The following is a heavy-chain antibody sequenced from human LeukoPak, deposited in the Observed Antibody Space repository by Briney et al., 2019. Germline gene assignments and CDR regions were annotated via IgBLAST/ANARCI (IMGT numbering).Heavy chain of an antibody. CDR1: GFTFSSYS. CDR2: ISTGSNIM. Sequence: PGGSLRLSCAASGFTFSSYSMNWVRQASGKGLEWVSYISTGSNIMYYADSVKGRFIISRDNAKNSPYLQMNSLRDEDTAVYYCARGSGSWDYWGQGTLVTVSS. D-gene: IGHD3-10*01. J-gene: IGHJ4*02. V-gene: IGHV3-48*02. CDR3: ARGSGSWDY.